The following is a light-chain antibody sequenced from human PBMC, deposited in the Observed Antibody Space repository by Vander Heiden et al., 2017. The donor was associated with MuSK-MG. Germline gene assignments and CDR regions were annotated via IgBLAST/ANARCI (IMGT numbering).Light chain of an antibody. CDR2: AAS. Sequence: DIQLTHAPSSLSASVGDRVTITCRASQSISSYLNSYQQKPVKAPKLLIYAASSLQSGVPSTLSGSGSGTDFTLTISSLQPEAFATYYCQQSYSTPHTFGQGTKLEIK. CDR1: QSISSY. J-gene: IGKJ2*01. V-gene: IGKV1-39*01. CDR3: QQSYSTPHT.